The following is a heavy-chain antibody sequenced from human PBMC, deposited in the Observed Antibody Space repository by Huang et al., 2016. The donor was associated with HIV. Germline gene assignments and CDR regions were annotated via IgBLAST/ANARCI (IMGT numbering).Heavy chain of an antibody. J-gene: IGHJ6*03. V-gene: IGHV3-30-3*01. CDR1: RFTFSNYA. CDR3: ARDLWLRDLYYYYYMDV. CDR2: ISYDGINK. Sequence: QVQLVESGGGVVQPGRSLRLSCAASRFTFSNYAMHWVRQAPGKGLEWVAVISYDGINKYYADSVKGRFTSSRDNSKNTLYLQMNSLRAEDTAVYYCARDLWLRDLYYYYYMDVWGKGTTVTVSS. D-gene: IGHD5-12*01.